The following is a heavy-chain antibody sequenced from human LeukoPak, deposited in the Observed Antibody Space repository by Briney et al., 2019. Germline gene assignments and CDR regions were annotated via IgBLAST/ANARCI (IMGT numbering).Heavy chain of an antibody. V-gene: IGHV3-30*03. D-gene: IGHD3-10*01. J-gene: IGHJ5*02. CDR3: ARSALWFGELFGNWFDP. Sequence: GRSLRLSCAASGFTFSSYGMHWVRQAPGKGLEWVAVISYDGSNKYYADSVKGRFTISRDNSKNTLYLQMNSLKAEDTAVYYCARSALWFGELFGNWFDPWGQGTLVTVSS. CDR1: GFTFSSYG. CDR2: ISYDGSNK.